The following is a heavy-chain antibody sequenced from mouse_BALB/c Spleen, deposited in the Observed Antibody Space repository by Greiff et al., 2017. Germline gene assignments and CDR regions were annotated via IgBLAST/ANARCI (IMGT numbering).Heavy chain of an antibody. Sequence: EVQLQQSGAELVKPGASVKLSCTASGFNIKDTYMHWVKQRPEQGLEWIGRIDPANGNTKYDPKFQGKATITADTSTNTAYLQLSSLTSEDNAVYYGARTYYGYTLCYAMDYWGQGTSVTVSS. CDR3: ARTYYGYTLCYAMDY. CDR2: IDPANGNT. D-gene: IGHD2-9*01. V-gene: IGHV14-3*02. CDR1: GFNIKDTY. J-gene: IGHJ4*01.